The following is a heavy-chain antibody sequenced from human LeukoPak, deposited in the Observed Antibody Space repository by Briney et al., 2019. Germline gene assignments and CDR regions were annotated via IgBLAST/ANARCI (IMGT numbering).Heavy chain of an antibody. J-gene: IGHJ4*02. V-gene: IGHV1-69*05. CDR2: IIPIFGTA. CDR1: GGTFSSYT. CDR3: ARAGALYSSSWYSDY. D-gene: IGHD6-13*01. Sequence: SVKVSCKASGGTFSSYTISWVRQAPGQGLEWMGRIIPIFGTANYAQKFQGRVTITTDESTSTAYMELSSLRSEGTAVYYCARAGALYSSSWYSDYWGQGTLVTVSS.